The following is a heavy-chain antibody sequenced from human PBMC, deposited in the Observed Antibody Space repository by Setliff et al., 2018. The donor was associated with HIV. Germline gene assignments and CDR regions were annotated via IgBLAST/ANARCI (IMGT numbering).Heavy chain of an antibody. CDR2: IYYSGST. CDR1: GGSISSHH. D-gene: IGHD6-19*01. V-gene: IGHV4-59*11. J-gene: IGHJ4*02. Sequence: SETLSLTCTVSGGSISSHHWSWIRQPPGKGLEWIGYIYYSGSTNYNPSLKSRVTISVDTSKSQFSLKLSSVTAADTAVYYCASSGKEQWLVTDYWGQGTLVTVSS. CDR3: ASSGKEQWLVTDY.